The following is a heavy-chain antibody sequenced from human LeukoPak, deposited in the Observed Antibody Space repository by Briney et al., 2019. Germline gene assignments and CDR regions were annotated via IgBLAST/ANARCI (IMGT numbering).Heavy chain of an antibody. V-gene: IGHV3-74*01. CDR3: ERDRGSYSDY. Sequence: PGGSLRLSCAASGFTFSSCWMHWVRQAPGKGLVWVSRVNTDGSTPTYADSVKGRFTISRDNAKNTLYLQMNSLRAEDTAVYYCERDRGSYSDYWGQGTLVTVSS. CDR1: GFTFSSCW. D-gene: IGHD3-16*01. CDR2: VNTDGSTP. J-gene: IGHJ4*02.